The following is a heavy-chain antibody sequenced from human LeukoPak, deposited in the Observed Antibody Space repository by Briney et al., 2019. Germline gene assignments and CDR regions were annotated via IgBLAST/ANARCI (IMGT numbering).Heavy chain of an antibody. D-gene: IGHD3-3*01. Sequence: ASVKVSCKASGYTFTAYYMHWVRQAPGQGLGWMGWINPNNGDTNYAQKFQGRVTMTRDTSISTTYMELSRLRSDDTAVYYCAADLRFLEWSDSWGQGTLVTVSS. CDR3: AADLRFLEWSDS. CDR2: INPNNGDT. V-gene: IGHV1-2*02. J-gene: IGHJ5*01. CDR1: GYTFTAYY.